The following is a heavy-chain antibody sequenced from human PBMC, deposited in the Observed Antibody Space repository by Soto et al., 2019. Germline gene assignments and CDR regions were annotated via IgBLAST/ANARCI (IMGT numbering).Heavy chain of an antibody. J-gene: IGHJ5*02. V-gene: IGHV3-23*01. CDR3: ARDERIAVAGTDT. D-gene: IGHD6-19*01. Sequence: EVQLLESGGGLVQPGGSLRRSCAASGFTFSNYAMTWVRQAAGKGLEWVSSISGPGGSTYYAASVQGRFTVSRDNSKNTLFLQMNSLRAEDTALYSCARDERIAVAGTDTWGQGILVTVTS. CDR2: ISGPGGST. CDR1: GFTFSNYA.